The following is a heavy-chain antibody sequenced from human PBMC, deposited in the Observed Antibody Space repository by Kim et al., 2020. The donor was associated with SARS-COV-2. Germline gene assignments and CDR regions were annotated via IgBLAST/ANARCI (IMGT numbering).Heavy chain of an antibody. V-gene: IGHV4-34*01. J-gene: IGHJ2*01. CDR1: GGSFSGYY. CDR3: ARWRYSSGWYAPSHRYFDL. Sequence: SETLSLTCAVYGGSFSGYYWSWIRQPPGKGLEWIGEINHSGSTNYNPSLKSRVTISVDTSKNQFSLKLSSVTAADTAVYYCARWRYSSGWYAPSHRYFDL. CDR2: INHSGST. D-gene: IGHD6-19*01.